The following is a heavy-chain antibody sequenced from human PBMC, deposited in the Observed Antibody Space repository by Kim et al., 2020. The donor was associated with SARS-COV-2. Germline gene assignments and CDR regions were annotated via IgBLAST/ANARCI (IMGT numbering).Heavy chain of an antibody. J-gene: IGHJ5*02. CDR3: ARARAITMVRGPFFGP. D-gene: IGHD3-10*01. Sequence: LKSRVTISVDTSKNQFSLKLSSVTAADTAVYYCARARAITMVRGPFFGPWGQGTLVTVSS. V-gene: IGHV4-34*01.